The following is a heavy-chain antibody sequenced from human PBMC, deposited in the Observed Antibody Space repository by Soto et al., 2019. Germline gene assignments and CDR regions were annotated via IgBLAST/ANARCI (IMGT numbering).Heavy chain of an antibody. J-gene: IGHJ6*03. CDR1: GYTFTSYA. CDR2: INAGNGNT. V-gene: IGHV1-3*01. D-gene: IGHD3-3*01. CDR3: AREKGVSIFGVAPPNYYYMDV. Sequence: ASVKVSCKASGYTFTSYAMHWVRQAPGQRLEWMGWINAGNGNTKYSQKLQGRVTITRDTSASTAYMELSSLRSEDTAVYYCAREKGVSIFGVAPPNYYYMDVWGKGTTVTVSS.